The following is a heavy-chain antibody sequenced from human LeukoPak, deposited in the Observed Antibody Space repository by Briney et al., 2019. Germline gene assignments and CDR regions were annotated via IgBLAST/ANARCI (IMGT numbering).Heavy chain of an antibody. CDR2: IYTTGST. CDR3: ARGDNYYDSSGYYLN. CDR1: GGSISNYY. J-gene: IGHJ4*02. D-gene: IGHD3-22*01. Sequence: KSSETLSLTCTISGGSISNYYCSWIRQPAGKGLEWIGRIYTTGSTNYNPSLKSRVTMSLDTSKNQFSLKLSSVTAADTAVYYCARGDNYYDSSGYYLNWGQGTLVTVSS. V-gene: IGHV4-4*07.